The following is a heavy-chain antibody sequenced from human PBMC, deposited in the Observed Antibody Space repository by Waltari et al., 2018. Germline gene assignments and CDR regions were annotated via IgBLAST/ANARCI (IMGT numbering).Heavy chain of an antibody. J-gene: IGHJ4*02. CDR3: ARSMNYGPDY. V-gene: IGHV3-74*01. CDR1: ALTFSTYW. D-gene: IGHD3-10*01. Sequence: EGQLVESGGDLVQPGGSLRLSCAASALTFSTYWMHWVRQAPGKGLVWVERINPDGRTTTYADSVSGRFSISRDNAKNTLYLQMNSLTVEDTAVYFCARSMNYGPDYWGRGTLVTVSS. CDR2: INPDGRTT.